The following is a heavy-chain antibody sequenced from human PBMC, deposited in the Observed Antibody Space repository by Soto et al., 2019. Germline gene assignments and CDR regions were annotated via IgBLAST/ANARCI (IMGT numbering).Heavy chain of an antibody. Sequence: ASVTVSCKASGYTFTTYYIHWVRQAPGQGLEWRGRINPGSGGTNYAQKFQGRVTMTRDTSTSTVYREMSSLTSDATAVFYCAKGSALSSSWCLVERFFDPWGQGTLVTVSS. J-gene: IGHJ5*01. D-gene: IGHD6-13*01. CDR1: GYTFTTYY. CDR2: INPGSGGT. V-gene: IGHV1-46*01. CDR3: AKGSALSSSWCLVERFFDP.